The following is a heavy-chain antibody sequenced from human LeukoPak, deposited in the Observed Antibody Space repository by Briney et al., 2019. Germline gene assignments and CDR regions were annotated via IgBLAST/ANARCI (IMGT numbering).Heavy chain of an antibody. Sequence: RASAKVSCKASGYTFTSYDINWVRQATGQGLEWMGWMNPNSGNTGYAQKFQGRVTMTRNTSISTAYMELSSLRSEDTAVYYCARGRGRSRWLQNWFDPWGQGTLVTVSS. CDR3: ARGRGRSRWLQNWFDP. CDR2: MNPNSGNT. J-gene: IGHJ5*02. D-gene: IGHD5-24*01. CDR1: GYTFTSYD. V-gene: IGHV1-8*01.